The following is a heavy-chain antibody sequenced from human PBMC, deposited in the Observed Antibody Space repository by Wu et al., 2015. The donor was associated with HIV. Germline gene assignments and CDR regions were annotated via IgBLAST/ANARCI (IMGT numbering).Heavy chain of an antibody. V-gene: IGHV1-69*05. CDR3: AITTGYSSSWYRTRGITFDI. J-gene: IGHJ3*02. Sequence: QVQLVQSGAEVRKPEASVKVSCKTSGGTFHNYAVSWVRQAPGQGLEWMGGVIPLFDKANYAQKFQGKVTFTMDKSATTAYMELSSLRSEDTAVYYCAITTGYSSSWYRTRGITFDIVGPRDNGH. D-gene: IGHD6-13*01. CDR2: VIPLFDKA. CDR1: GGTFHNYA.